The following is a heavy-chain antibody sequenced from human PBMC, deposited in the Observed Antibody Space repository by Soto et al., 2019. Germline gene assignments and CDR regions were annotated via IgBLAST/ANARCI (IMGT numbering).Heavy chain of an antibody. V-gene: IGHV3-23*01. CDR2: ISRNGGST. CDR3: AKDNGPPGTTDWYFDF. J-gene: IGHJ2*01. CDR1: GFTFRSYA. Sequence: EVQLLESGGGLLQPGGSLRLSCAASGFTFRSYAMNWVRQAPGKGLEWVSGISRNGGSTYYADPVKGRFTISRDNSKNTLYLQMSSLRAEDTALYYGAKDNGPPGTTDWYFDFWGRGTLVSVYS. D-gene: IGHD2-8*01.